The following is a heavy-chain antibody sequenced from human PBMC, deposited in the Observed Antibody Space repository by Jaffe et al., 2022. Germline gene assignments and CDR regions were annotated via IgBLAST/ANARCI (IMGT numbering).Heavy chain of an antibody. D-gene: IGHD3-10*01. CDR2: IYTSGST. J-gene: IGHJ3*02. V-gene: IGHV4-61*02. CDR1: GGSISSGNNY. CDR3: ARIGEITMVRDIIIGAWAFDI. Sequence: QVQLQESGPGLVKPSQTLSLTCTVSGGSISSGNNYWSWIRQPAGRGLELIGRIYTSGSTNYNPSLKSRVTISVDTSKNQFSLKLSSVTAADTAVYYCARIGEITMVRDIIIGAWAFDIWGQGTVVTVSS.